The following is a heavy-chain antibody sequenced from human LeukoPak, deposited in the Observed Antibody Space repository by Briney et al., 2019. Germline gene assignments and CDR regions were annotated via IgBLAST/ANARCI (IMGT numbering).Heavy chain of an antibody. CDR2: IYYAGST. CDR1: GGSISSTTCY. CDR3: ARESPPWGRSRGAFDI. Sequence: SETLSLTCTVSGGSISSTTCYWGWFRQPPGKGLEGFGSIYYAGSTYYTASLKSRVTISVDTSKNQFSLKLSSVTAADTAVFYCARESPPWGRSRGAFDIWGQGTMVTVSS. V-gene: IGHV4-39*07. J-gene: IGHJ3*02. D-gene: IGHD3-16*01.